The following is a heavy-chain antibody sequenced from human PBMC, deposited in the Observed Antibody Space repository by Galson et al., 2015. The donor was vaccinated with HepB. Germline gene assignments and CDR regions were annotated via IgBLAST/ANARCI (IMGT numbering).Heavy chain of an antibody. J-gene: IGHJ4*02. CDR3: ITPFSVVPPAISPAFDY. Sequence: SLRLSCAASGFTFSSAWMSWVRQAPGKGLEWVGRIKSMADGGTTDYAAPVKGRFTISRDDSKNTLYLQMNSLKPEDTGVYYCITPFSVVPPAISPAFDYWGQGTLATVSS. CDR1: GFTFSSAW. V-gene: IGHV3-15*01. CDR2: IKSMADGGTT. D-gene: IGHD2-2*01.